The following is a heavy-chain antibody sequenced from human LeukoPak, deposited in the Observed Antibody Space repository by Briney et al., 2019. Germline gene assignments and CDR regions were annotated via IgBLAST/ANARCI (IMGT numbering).Heavy chain of an antibody. CDR3: ARDRGGATLNDAFDI. CDR2: ISSSSSYI. V-gene: IGHV3-21*01. Sequence: PGGSLRLSCAASGFTFSSYSMNWVRQAPGKGLVWVLSISSSSSYIYYADSVKGRFTISRDNAKNSLYLQMNSLRAEDTAVYYCARDRGGATLNDAFDIWGQGTMVTVSS. CDR1: GFTFSSYS. J-gene: IGHJ3*02. D-gene: IGHD1-26*01.